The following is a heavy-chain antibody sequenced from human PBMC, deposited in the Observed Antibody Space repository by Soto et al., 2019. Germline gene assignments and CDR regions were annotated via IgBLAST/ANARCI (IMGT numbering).Heavy chain of an antibody. V-gene: IGHV3-33*01. J-gene: IGHJ4*02. CDR2: IWYDGSNK. CDR1: GFTFSSYG. D-gene: IGHD6-19*01. CDR3: ARGASAVAASLDY. Sequence: QVQLVESGGGVVQPGRSLRLSCAASGFTFSSYGMHWVRQAPGKGLEWVAFIWYDGSNKYYTDSVKGRFTISIDNSKNTVFLQMSSLSAEDTAVYYCARGASAVAASLDYWAQGTLVSVSS.